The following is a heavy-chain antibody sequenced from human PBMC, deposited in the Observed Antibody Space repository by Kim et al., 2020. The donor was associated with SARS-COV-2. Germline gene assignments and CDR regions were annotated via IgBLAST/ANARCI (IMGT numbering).Heavy chain of an antibody. CDR2: INHSGST. CDR1: GGSFSGYY. D-gene: IGHD3-3*01. CDR3: ARGGRITIFGVVISRYGMDV. V-gene: IGHV4-34*01. J-gene: IGHJ6*02. Sequence: SETLSLTCAVYGGSFSGYYWSWIRQPPGKGLEWIGEINHSGSTNYNPSLKSRVTISVDTSKNQFSLKLSSVTAADTAVYYCARGGRITIFGVVISRYGMDVWGQGTTVTVSS.